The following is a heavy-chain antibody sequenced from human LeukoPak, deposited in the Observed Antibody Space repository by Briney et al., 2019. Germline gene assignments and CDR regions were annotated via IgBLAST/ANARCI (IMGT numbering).Heavy chain of an antibody. D-gene: IGHD5-12*01. CDR3: AVATSPDAFDI. Sequence: SETLSLTCAVYGGSFSGYYWSWIRQPPGKGLEWIGEINHSGSTNYNPSLKSRVTISVDTSKNQFSLKLSSVTAADTAVYYCAVATSPDAFDIWGQGTMVTVSS. CDR1: GGSFSGYY. J-gene: IGHJ3*02. CDR2: INHSGST. V-gene: IGHV4-34*01.